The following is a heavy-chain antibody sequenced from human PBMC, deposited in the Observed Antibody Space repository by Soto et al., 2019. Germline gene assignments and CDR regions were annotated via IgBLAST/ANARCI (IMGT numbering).Heavy chain of an antibody. Sequence: RASVKVSCKVSGYTLTELSMHWVRQAPGKGLEWMGGFDPEDGETIYAQKFQGRVTMTEDTSTDTAYMELSSLRSEDTAVYYCATAAGYGSGSYYHYGMDVWGQGTTVTVSS. CDR1: GYTLTELS. D-gene: IGHD3-10*01. V-gene: IGHV1-24*01. CDR3: ATAAGYGSGSYYHYGMDV. CDR2: FDPEDGET. J-gene: IGHJ6*02.